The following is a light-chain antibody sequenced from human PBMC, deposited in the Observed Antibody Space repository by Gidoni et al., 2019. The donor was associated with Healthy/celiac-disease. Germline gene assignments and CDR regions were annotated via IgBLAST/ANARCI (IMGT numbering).Light chain of an antibody. CDR1: QDISNY. J-gene: IGKJ3*01. CDR2: DAS. Sequence: DIQMTPSPSSLSASVGDRVTITCQASQDISNYLNWYQQKPGKAPKLLIYDASNLETGVPSRFSGSGSGTDFTFTISSLQPEDIATYYCQQYDNLIFTFGPGTKVEIK. CDR3: QQYDNLIFT. V-gene: IGKV1-33*01.